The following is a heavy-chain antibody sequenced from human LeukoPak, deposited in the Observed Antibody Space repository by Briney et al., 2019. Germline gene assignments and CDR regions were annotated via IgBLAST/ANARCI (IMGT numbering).Heavy chain of an antibody. D-gene: IGHD3-9*01. Sequence: GGSLRLSCAASGFTFSSYSMNWVRQAPGKGLEWVSFISSSSSYIYYADSVKGRFTISRDNAKNLLYLQMNSLRAEDTAVYYCARFYYDILTGYYPVYLHFDYWGQGTLVTVSS. CDR3: ARFYYDILTGYYPVYLHFDY. J-gene: IGHJ4*02. CDR2: ISSSSSYI. V-gene: IGHV3-21*01. CDR1: GFTFSSYS.